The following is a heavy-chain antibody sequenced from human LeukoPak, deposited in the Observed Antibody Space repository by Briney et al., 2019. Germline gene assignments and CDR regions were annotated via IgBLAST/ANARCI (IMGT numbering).Heavy chain of an antibody. CDR3: APYRGCPVDY. D-gene: IGHD4-11*01. CDR2: IKYDESIT. J-gene: IGHJ4*02. Sequence: GGSLRLSCAASGFTFSSYWMHWVRQAPGKGLVWGSRIKYDESITNSADSVKGRFTISTDNGKTTLYLQKKSLRAEDTAMYYSAPYRGCPVDYWGQGTLVTVSS. CDR1: GFTFSSYW. V-gene: IGHV3-74*01.